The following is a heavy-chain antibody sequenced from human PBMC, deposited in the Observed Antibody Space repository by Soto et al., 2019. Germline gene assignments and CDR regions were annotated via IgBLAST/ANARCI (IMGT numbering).Heavy chain of an antibody. V-gene: IGHV3-74*01. CDR1: GFTFSSYW. Sequence: GGSLRLSCAASGFTFSSYWMHWVRQAPGKGLVWVSRMNEDGGTTDYADSVKGRFTISRDNAKNTLYLQMNSLRAEDTAVYYCARDYYYDSSGYLPLHYGMDVWGQGTTVTVSS. CDR3: ARDYYYDSSGYLPLHYGMDV. J-gene: IGHJ6*02. D-gene: IGHD3-22*01. CDR2: MNEDGGTT.